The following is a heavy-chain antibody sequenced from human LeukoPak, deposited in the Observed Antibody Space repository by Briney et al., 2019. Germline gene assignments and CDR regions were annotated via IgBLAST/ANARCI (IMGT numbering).Heavy chain of an antibody. V-gene: IGHV4-30-4*01. Sequence: SETLSLTCTVSGGSISSGDYYWSWIRQPPGKGLEWIGYIYYSGSTYYNPSLKSRVTISVDTSKNQFSLKLSSVTAADTAVYYCARDYSRGVRGVIAMGIDYWGQGTLVTVSS. J-gene: IGHJ4*02. D-gene: IGHD3-10*01. CDR2: IYYSGST. CDR3: ARDYSRGVRGVIAMGIDY. CDR1: GGSISSGDYY.